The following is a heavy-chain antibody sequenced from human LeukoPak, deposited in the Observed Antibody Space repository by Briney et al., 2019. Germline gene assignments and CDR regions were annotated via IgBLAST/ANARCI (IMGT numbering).Heavy chain of an antibody. CDR2: IYHTGST. CDR1: GGSISSSSYY. J-gene: IGHJ4*02. V-gene: IGHV4-61*05. D-gene: IGHD3-9*01. CDR3: ARGPTSHTYYDILTGFDY. Sequence: PSETLSLTCTVSGGSISSSSYYWGWIRQSPGKGLEWIGYIYHTGSTSYSPSLKSRVTISADTSQNQFSLKLSSVTAADTAVYYCARGPTSHTYYDILTGFDYWGQGTLVAVSS.